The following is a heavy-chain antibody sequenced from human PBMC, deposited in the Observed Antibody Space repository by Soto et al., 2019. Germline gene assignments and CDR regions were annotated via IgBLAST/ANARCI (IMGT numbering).Heavy chain of an antibody. CDR2: IWYDGSNK. V-gene: IGHV3-33*01. CDR1: GFTFSSYG. CDR3: ASEYCSGGSCYYYGMDV. J-gene: IGHJ6*02. Sequence: QVQLVESRGGVVQPGRSLRLSCAASGFTFSSYGMHWVRQAPGKGLEWVAVIWYDGSNKYYADSVKGRFTISRDNSKNTLYLQMHSLRAEDTAVYYCASEYCSGGSCYYYGMDVWGQGTTVTVSS. D-gene: IGHD2-15*01.